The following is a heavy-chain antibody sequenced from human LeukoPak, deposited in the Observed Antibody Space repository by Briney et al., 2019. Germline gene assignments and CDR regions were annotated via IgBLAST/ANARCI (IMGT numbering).Heavy chain of an antibody. CDR3: ARLTMVRGVTPYYFDY. J-gene: IGHJ4*02. V-gene: IGHV4-59*01. CDR1: GFSISSYY. CDR2: IYYSGST. D-gene: IGHD3-10*01. Sequence: SETLSLTCTASGFSISSYYWSWIRQPPGKGLEWFGYIYYSGSTNYNPSLKSRVTISVDTSKNQFSLKLSSVTAADTAVYYCARLTMVRGVTPYYFDYWGQGTLVTVSS.